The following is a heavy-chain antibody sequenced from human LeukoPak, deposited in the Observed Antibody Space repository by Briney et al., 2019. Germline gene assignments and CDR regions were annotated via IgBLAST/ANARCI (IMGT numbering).Heavy chain of an antibody. CDR1: GGSTSSDY. CDR3: ARVTLDGSGMWSYYYGMDV. J-gene: IGHJ6*02. Sequence: SETLSLTCTVSGGSTSSDYWSWIRQPPGKGLEWIGEINHSGSTNYNPSLKSRVTISVDTSKNQFSLKLSSVTAADTAVYYCARVTLDGSGMWSYYYGMDVWGQGTTVTVSS. D-gene: IGHD3-10*01. CDR2: INHSGST. V-gene: IGHV4-34*01.